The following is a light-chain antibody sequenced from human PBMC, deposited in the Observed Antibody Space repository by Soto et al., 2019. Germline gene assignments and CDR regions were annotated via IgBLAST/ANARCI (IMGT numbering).Light chain of an antibody. CDR2: EVS. Sequence: QSVLTQPPSASGSPGQSVTISCTGTGNDVGGFDYVSWYQHHPGKAPKLVMYEVSKRPSGVPNRFSGSKSDNTASLTVAGLQAEDEADYYCSSYTDTNNFVVFGGGTKLTVL. V-gene: IGLV2-8*01. CDR3: SSYTDTNNFVV. J-gene: IGLJ2*01. CDR1: GNDVGGFDY.